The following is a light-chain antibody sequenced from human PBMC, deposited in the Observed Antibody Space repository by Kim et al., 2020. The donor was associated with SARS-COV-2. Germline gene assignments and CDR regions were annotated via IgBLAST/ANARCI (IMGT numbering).Light chain of an antibody. CDR3: QSYDRSLSSYV. CDR2: GNV. Sequence: YDVPWYQQLPGTAPKLLIYGNVNRPSGVPDRFSAARSDTSASLAITGLQAEDEADYYCQSYDRSLSSYVFGAGTKVTVL. CDR1: YD. V-gene: IGLV1-40*01. J-gene: IGLJ1*01.